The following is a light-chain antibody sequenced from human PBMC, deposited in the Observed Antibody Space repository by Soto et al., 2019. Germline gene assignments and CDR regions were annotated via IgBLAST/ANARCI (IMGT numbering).Light chain of an antibody. CDR3: QVWDISSDHVVV. V-gene: IGLV3-21*02. J-gene: IGLJ2*01. Sequence: SYELTQPPSVSVAPGQAARITCGGNKIGSKSVHWYQQKPGQAPVLVVYDDRDRPSGIPERFSGSNSGNTATLTISRVEAGDEADYYCQVWDISSDHVVVFGGGTKLTVL. CDR1: KIGSKS. CDR2: DDR.